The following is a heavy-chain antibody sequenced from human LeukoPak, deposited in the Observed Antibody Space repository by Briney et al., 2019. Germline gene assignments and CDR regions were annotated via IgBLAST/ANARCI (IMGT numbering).Heavy chain of an antibody. CDR2: IKQDGSKK. V-gene: IGHV3-7*04. CDR1: GFPFSSYW. CDR3: ARAKIIEAITHMDV. D-gene: IGHD5-12*01. J-gene: IGHJ6*02. Sequence: GGSLRLSCVASGFPFSSYWMTWVRQAPGKGLEWVANIKQDGSKKSYVDSVKGRFTISRDNSKKTLYLQMNSLRSEDAAVYYCARAKIIEAITHMDVWGQGTTVTVS.